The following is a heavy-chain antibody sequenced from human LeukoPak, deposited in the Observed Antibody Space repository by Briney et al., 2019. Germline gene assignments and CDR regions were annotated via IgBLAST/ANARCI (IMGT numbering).Heavy chain of an antibody. CDR1: GLTVSINY. V-gene: IGHV3-53*01. J-gene: IGHJ4*02. D-gene: IGHD3-10*01. Sequence: PGGSLRLSCAASGLTVSINYMSWVRQAPGKGLEWVSVIYSGGSTYYADSVKGRFTISRDNSKNTLYLQMNSLRAEDTAVYYCARDTRLYSGSVSYFLDYWGQGTLVTVSS. CDR3: ARDTRLYSGSVSYFLDY. CDR2: IYSGGST.